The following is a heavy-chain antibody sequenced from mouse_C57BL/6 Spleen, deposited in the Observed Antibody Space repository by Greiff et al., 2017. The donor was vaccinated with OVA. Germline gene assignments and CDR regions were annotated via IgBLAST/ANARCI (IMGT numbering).Heavy chain of an antibody. CDR2: IDPENGGT. J-gene: IGHJ3*01. CDR3: TSGEGFAY. CDR1: GYTFTDYE. Sequence: LVESGAELVRPGASVTLSCKASGYTFTDYEMHWVKQTPVHGLEWIGAIDPENGGTAYNQKFKGKAILTADKSSSTAYMDLRSLTSEDSAVYYCTSGEGFAYWGQGTLVTVSA. V-gene: IGHV1-15*01.